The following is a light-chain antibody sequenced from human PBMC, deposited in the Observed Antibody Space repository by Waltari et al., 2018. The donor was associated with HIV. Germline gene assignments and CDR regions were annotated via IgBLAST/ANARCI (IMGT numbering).Light chain of an antibody. CDR2: EVN. Sequence: QSALTQPPAASGSPGQSVTISCTGPSNDIGPSNYFSWYQQHPDKAPRLLIYEVNKRPSGVPGRFSGSKSGNTASLTVSGLQAEDEADYYCSSYAGSGNLLLFGGGTKVTVL. CDR3: SSYAGSGNLLL. J-gene: IGLJ6*01. CDR1: SNDIGPSNY. V-gene: IGLV2-8*01.